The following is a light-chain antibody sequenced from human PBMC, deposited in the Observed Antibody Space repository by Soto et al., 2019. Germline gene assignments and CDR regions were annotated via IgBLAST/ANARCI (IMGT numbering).Light chain of an antibody. CDR3: QQYSIKPLS. V-gene: IGKV1-5*03. J-gene: IGKJ4*01. Sequence: DIQMTQSPSTLSASIGDRVTITCRASQNISSWLSWYQQKPGKAPNLLIYQASILESGVPSRFSGSGSGTEFSLTSSSLQPDDFATFYCQQYSIKPLSFGGGTKVEIK. CDR1: QNISSW. CDR2: QAS.